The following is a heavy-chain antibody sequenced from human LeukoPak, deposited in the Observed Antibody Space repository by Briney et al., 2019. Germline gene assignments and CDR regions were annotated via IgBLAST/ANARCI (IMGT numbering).Heavy chain of an antibody. CDR2: ISASNGNT. D-gene: IGHD2-8*01. CDR3: ARDHSNGNYAPDF. J-gene: IGHJ4*02. Sequence: ASVKVSCKASGYTFTRYGISWVRQAPGQGLQWLGWISASNGNTNYAQKFRDRVTMSTDTSTGTAYLDVRSLTSDDTAVYYCARDHSNGNYAPDFWGQGTLVIVSS. V-gene: IGHV1-18*01. CDR1: GYTFTRYG.